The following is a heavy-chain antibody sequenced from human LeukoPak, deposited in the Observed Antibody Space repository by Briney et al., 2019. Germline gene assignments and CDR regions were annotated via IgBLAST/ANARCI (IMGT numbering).Heavy chain of an antibody. D-gene: IGHD2-2*01. J-gene: IGHJ4*02. Sequence: GGSLRLSCAASGFTFSSYAMSWVRQAPGRGLEWVSSIGGSGYSTYYADSVKGRFTISRDNSENIVHLQMSSLRAEDTAVYYCAKDRGAYCSSTSCSLYFDSWGQGTLVTVSS. V-gene: IGHV3-23*01. CDR2: IGGSGYST. CDR3: AKDRGAYCSSTSCSLYFDS. CDR1: GFTFSSYA.